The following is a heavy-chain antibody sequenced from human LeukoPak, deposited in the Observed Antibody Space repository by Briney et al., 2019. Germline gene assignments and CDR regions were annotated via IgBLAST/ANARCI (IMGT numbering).Heavy chain of an antibody. CDR3: ARYCSGASCYSGLDY. D-gene: IGHD2-2*01. CDR2: ISGSGDST. Sequence: GGSLRLSCAASGFTFNNYFMTWVRRAPGKGLEWVSTISGSGDSTYYADFVKGRFTISRDNSRNTLYLQMNSLRADDTAVYYCARYCSGASCYSGLDYWGQGTLVTVSS. V-gene: IGHV3-23*01. CDR1: GFTFNNYF. J-gene: IGHJ4*02.